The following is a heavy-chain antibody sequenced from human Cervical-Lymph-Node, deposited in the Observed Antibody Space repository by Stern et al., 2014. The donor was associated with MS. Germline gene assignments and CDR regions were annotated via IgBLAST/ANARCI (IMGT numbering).Heavy chain of an antibody. CDR1: GFTFSSYT. Sequence: EVQLVESGGGLVKPGGSVSLSCAASGFTFSSYTITRVRQAPGQVLEWVSSINRSSTSIYYAHLLEGRFTISRDNAKNTLYLHMKKRRAEAAAVYLCARRRDIAGVAPVFDYWGRGALVTVSS. CDR2: INRSSTSI. CDR3: ARRRDIAGVAPVFDY. J-gene: IGHJ4*02. D-gene: IGHD6-13*01. V-gene: IGHV3-21*01.